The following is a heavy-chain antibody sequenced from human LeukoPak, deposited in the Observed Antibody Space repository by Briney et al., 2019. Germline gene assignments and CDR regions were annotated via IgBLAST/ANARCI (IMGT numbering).Heavy chain of an antibody. Sequence: PGGSLRLSCVASGFTFSTYSMNWVRQAPGKGLEWVSYISGSSRTMYYADSVKGRFTISRDNVKKSLYLQMNSLRAEDTAVYYCARDLGLYDYGGNIDYWGQGTLVTVSS. V-gene: IGHV3-48*04. CDR1: GFTFSTYS. J-gene: IGHJ4*02. CDR3: ARDLGLYDYGGNIDY. CDR2: ISGSSRTM. D-gene: IGHD4-23*01.